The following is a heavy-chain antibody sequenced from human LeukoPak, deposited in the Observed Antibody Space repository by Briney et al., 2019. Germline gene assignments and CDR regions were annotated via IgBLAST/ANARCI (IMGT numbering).Heavy chain of an antibody. D-gene: IGHD1-26*01. CDR3: ARDPHLTSGSPPTWFDY. Sequence: GGSLRLSCAASGFTFDDYGMSWVRQAPGKGLEWVSGINWYGGSTGYADSVKGRFTISRDNAKNSLYLQMNSLRAEDTAVYYCARDPHLTSGSPPTWFDYWGQGTLVTVSS. CDR2: INWYGGST. J-gene: IGHJ4*02. V-gene: IGHV3-20*04. CDR1: GFTFDDYG.